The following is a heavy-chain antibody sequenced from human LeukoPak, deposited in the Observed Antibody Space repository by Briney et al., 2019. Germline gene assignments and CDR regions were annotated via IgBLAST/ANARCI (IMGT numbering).Heavy chain of an antibody. CDR3: ARDSYCSSSTGCYWSY. CDR2: LDYSGST. D-gene: IGHD2-2*01. V-gene: IGHV4-39*07. Sequence: SETLSLTCTVSGGSISGSSYYWGWIRQPPEKGLEWIGSLDYSGSTYYTPSLKSRVTISVDTSKNQFSLKPSSVTAADTAVYYCARDSYCSSSTGCYWSYWGQGTLVTVSS. J-gene: IGHJ1*01. CDR1: GGSISGSSYY.